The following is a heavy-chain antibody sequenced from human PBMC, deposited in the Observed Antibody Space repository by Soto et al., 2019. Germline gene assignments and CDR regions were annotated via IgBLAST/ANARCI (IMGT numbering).Heavy chain of an antibody. CDR2: INHSGST. CDR3: ARGWGRISDY. V-gene: IGHV4-34*01. J-gene: IGHJ4*01. CDR1: GGSFSGYY. Sequence: QVQLQQWGAGLLKPSETLSLTCAVYGGSFSGYYWSWIRQPPGKGLEWIGEINHSGSTNYNPSLRSRVTISVDTSKNQFSLKLSSVTAADTAVYYCARGWGRISDYWGHGALVAVSS. D-gene: IGHD7-27*01.